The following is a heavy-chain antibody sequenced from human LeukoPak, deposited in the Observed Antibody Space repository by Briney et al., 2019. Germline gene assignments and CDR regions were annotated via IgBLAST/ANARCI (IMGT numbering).Heavy chain of an antibody. Sequence: PSETLSLTCAVYGGSFSGYYWSWIRQPPGKGLEWIGEISHSGSTNYNPSLKSRVTISVDTSKNQFSLKLSSVTAADTAVYYCARGKGISGYYDSSGYNAFDIWGQGTMVTVSS. CDR2: ISHSGST. V-gene: IGHV4-34*01. CDR3: ARGKGISGYYDSSGYNAFDI. D-gene: IGHD3-22*01. J-gene: IGHJ3*02. CDR1: GGSFSGYY.